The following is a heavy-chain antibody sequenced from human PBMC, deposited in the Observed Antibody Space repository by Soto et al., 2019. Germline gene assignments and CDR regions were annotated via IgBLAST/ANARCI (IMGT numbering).Heavy chain of an antibody. D-gene: IGHD3-3*01. V-gene: IGHV1-2*02. CDR3: ARHPEHNFWSGPLLSLDV. J-gene: IGHJ6*02. CDR1: GYTFTGYY. Sequence: SVKVSCKAAGYTFTGYYVHWVRQAPGQGLEWMGWINPNSGGTQFAQNFQGRVTLTRDTSISTAYMELSRLTSDDTAVYDCARHPEHNFWSGPLLSLDVWGHGNTVTV. CDR2: INPNSGGT.